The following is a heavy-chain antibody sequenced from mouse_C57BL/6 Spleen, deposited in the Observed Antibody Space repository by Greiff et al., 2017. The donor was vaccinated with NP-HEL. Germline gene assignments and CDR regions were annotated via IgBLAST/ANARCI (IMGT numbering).Heavy chain of an antibody. D-gene: IGHD1-1*01. CDR2: ISNGGGST. Sequence: DVKLVESGGGLVQPGGSLKLSCAASGFTFSDYYMYWVRQTPEKRLEWVAYISNGGGSTYYPDTVKGRFTISRDNAKNTLYLQMSRLKSEDTAMYYCATFYGPYYYAMDYWGQGTSVTVSS. J-gene: IGHJ4*01. CDR1: GFTFSDYY. CDR3: ATFYGPYYYAMDY. V-gene: IGHV5-12*01.